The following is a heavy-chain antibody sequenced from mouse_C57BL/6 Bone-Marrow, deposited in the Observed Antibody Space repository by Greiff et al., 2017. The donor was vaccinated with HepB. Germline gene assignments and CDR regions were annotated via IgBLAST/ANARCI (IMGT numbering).Heavy chain of an antibody. D-gene: IGHD1-1*01. CDR3: ARGPSLDAVVATPRLDY. V-gene: IGHV1-80*01. Sequence: QVQLQQSGAELVKPGASVKISCKASGSAFRSYWMNWVKQRPGKGLVWIGQIYPGDGDTNYNGKFKGKATLTADKSSSTAYMQLSSLTSEDPAVYFCARGPSLDAVVATPRLDYWGQGTTLTVSS. J-gene: IGHJ2*01. CDR1: GSAFRSYW. CDR2: IYPGDGDT.